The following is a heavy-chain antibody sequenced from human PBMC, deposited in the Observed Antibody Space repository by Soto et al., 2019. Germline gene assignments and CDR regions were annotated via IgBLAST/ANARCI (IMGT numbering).Heavy chain of an antibody. CDR1: GGSISSYY. D-gene: IGHD3-22*01. CDR2: IYYSGST. Sequence: SETLSLTCTVSGGSISSYYWSWIRQPPGKGLEWIGYIYYSGSTNYNPSLKSRVTISVDTSKNQFSLKLSSVTAADTAVYYCAREPYYYDSSGSPQDYYYGMDVWGQGTTVTVSS. J-gene: IGHJ6*02. CDR3: AREPYYYDSSGSPQDYYYGMDV. V-gene: IGHV4-59*01.